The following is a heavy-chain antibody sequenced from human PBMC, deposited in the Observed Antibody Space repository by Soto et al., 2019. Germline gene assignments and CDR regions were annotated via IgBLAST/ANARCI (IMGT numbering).Heavy chain of an antibody. D-gene: IGHD2-2*02. CDR2: ISSSSSYI. CDR3: ARVTALGVVVPAAITAIAGVDY. V-gene: IGHV3-21*01. J-gene: IGHJ4*02. Sequence: PGGSLRLSCATSGFTFSSYSMNWVRQAPGKGLEWVSSISSSSSYIYYADSVKGRFTISRDNAKNSLYLQMNSLRAEDTAVYYCARVTALGVVVPAAITAIAGVDYWGQGT. CDR1: GFTFSSYS.